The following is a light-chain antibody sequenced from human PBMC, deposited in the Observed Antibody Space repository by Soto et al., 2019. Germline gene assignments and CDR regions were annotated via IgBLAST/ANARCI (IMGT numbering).Light chain of an antibody. J-gene: IGKJ4*01. CDR1: QSVGSY. CDR3: QQRSNWPPLT. CDR2: DAS. Sequence: EIVVTQSPATLSLCPGERATLSCRTSQSVGSYLAWYQKKPGQAPRLLIYDASNRATGIPARFSGSGSGRDFTLTISSLEPEDFAVYYCQQRSNWPPLTFGGGTKVEIK. V-gene: IGKV3-11*02.